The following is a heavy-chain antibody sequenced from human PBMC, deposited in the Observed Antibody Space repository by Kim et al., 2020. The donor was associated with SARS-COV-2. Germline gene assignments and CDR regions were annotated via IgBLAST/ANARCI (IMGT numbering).Heavy chain of an antibody. J-gene: IGHJ5*02. Sequence: GDSVKGRFTISRDNSKNTLYLKMNSLSAEDTAVYYCARDWESSTYGWIDPWGQGTLVTVSS. CDR3: ARDWESSTYGWIDP. V-gene: IGHV3-33*01. D-gene: IGHD3-16*01.